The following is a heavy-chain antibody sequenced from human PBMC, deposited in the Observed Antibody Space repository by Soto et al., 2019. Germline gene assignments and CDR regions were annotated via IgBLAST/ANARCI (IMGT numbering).Heavy chain of an antibody. CDR3: ARDPIQWTGGSCYPVGWFDQ. CDR1: GFTFGSYA. V-gene: IGHV3-30-3*01. Sequence: QVQLVESGGGVVQPGKSLTLSCAASGFTFGSYAMHWVRQAPGKGLEWVAVISYDGGTESYADSVKGRFTISRDNSKKRLYLQVNSLRVEDMAVYYCARDPIQWTGGSCYPVGWFDQWGQGTLVTVSS. CDR2: ISYDGGTE. J-gene: IGHJ5*02. D-gene: IGHD2-15*01.